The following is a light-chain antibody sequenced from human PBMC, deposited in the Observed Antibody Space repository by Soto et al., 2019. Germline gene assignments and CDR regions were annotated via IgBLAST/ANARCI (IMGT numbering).Light chain of an antibody. CDR3: QQYAVSPIT. CDR2: AAS. Sequence: EIVMTQAPATLSVSPGERVTLSCRASQSVSSSLAWYQQRPGQAPRLVIYAASTRATGIPDRFSGSGSGTDFTLTISRLEPEDFAVFYCQQYAVSPITFGQGTRLEIK. J-gene: IGKJ5*01. V-gene: IGKV3-20*01. CDR1: QSVSSS.